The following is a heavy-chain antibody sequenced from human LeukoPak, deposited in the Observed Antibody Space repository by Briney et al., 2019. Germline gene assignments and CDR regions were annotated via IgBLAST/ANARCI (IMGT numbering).Heavy chain of an antibody. D-gene: IGHD3-16*02. CDR2: MNPNSGNT. CDR1: GYTFTSYD. J-gene: IGHJ3*02. V-gene: IGHV1-8*01. Sequence: GASVKVSCKASGYTFTSYDINWVRQATGQGLEWMGWMNPNSGNTGYAQKFQGRVTITRDTSASTAYMELSSLRSEDTAVYYCARVGAQYDYVWGSYRYNHSWDAFDIWGQGTMVTVSS. CDR3: ARVGAQYDYVWGSYRYNHSWDAFDI.